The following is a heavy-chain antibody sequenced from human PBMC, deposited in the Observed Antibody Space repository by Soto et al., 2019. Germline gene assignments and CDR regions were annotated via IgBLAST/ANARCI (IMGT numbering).Heavy chain of an antibody. Sequence: ASVKVSCKASGGTFSSYAISWVRQAPGQGLEWMGGIIPIFGTANYAQKFQGRVTITADKSTSTAYMELSSLRSEGTAVYYCARVLLGGGYELYYYYYGMDVWGQGTTVTVSS. J-gene: IGHJ6*02. V-gene: IGHV1-69*06. CDR2: IIPIFGTA. CDR1: GGTFSSYA. CDR3: ARVLLGGGYELYYYYYGMDV. D-gene: IGHD5-12*01.